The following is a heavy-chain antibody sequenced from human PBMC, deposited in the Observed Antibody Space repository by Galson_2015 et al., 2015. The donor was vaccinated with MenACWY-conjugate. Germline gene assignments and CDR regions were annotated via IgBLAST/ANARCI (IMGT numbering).Heavy chain of an antibody. D-gene: IGHD1-1*01. Sequence: SLRLSCAASGFTFNNYWMHWVRQPPGKGLEWISCIKADGSFSNYADSVKGRFTISTDNAKNMVYLQMDGLGDEDTAVYFCARDNNWSFDSWGQGTLVTVSS. CDR2: IKADGSFS. V-gene: IGHV3-74*01. CDR3: ARDNNWSFDS. J-gene: IGHJ4*02. CDR1: GFTFNNYW.